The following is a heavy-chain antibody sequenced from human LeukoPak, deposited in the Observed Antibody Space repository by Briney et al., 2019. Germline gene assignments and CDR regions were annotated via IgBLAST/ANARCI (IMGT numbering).Heavy chain of an antibody. CDR3: ARASRGVGSFDP. CDR1: GGTFISYA. CDR2: IIPIFGTA. Sequence: GASVKVSCKASGGTFISYAISWVRQAPGQGLEWMGGIIPIFGTANYAQKFQGRVTITADESTSTAYMELSSLRSEDTAVYYCARASRGVGSFDPWGQGTLVTVSS. J-gene: IGHJ5*02. D-gene: IGHD3-3*01. V-gene: IGHV1-69*13.